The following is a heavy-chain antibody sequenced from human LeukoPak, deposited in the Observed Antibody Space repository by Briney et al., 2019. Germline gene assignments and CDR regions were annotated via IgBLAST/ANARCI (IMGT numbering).Heavy chain of an antibody. J-gene: IGHJ3*02. Sequence: SQTLSLTCTVSGGSISSGSYYWSWIRQPAGKGLEWIGRFYTSGSTNYNPSLKSRVTMSVDTSKNQFSLKLSSVTAADTAVYYCARVGEAGYSSGWYWLNDAFDIWGQGTMVTVSS. CDR3: ARVGEAGYSSGWYWLNDAFDI. CDR1: GGSISSGSYY. V-gene: IGHV4-61*02. D-gene: IGHD6-19*01. CDR2: FYTSGST.